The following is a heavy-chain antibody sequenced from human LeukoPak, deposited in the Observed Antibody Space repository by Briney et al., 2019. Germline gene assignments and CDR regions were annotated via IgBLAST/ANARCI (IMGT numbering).Heavy chain of an antibody. CDR3: ARDHCYYLCRTDYYYYGMDV. CDR2: ISSSGSTI. D-gene: IGHD1-26*01. J-gene: IGHJ6*02. V-gene: IGHV3-11*04. Sequence: GGSLRLSCAASGFTFSDYYMSWIRQAPGKGLEWVSYISSSGSTIYYADSVKGRFTISRDNAKNSLYLQMNSLRAEDTAVYYCARDHCYYLCRTDYYYYGMDVWGQGTTVTVSS. CDR1: GFTFSDYY.